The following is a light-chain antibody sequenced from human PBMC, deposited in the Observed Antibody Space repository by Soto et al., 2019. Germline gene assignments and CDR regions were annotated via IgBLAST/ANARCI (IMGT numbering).Light chain of an antibody. V-gene: IGKV1-5*01. Sequence: DIQMTQSPSTLSASVGDTVTVTCRASQSVSGWLAWYQQKPGEAPKLLIYGASNRATGIPDRFSGSGSGTDFTLTISRLEPEDFAVYYCQQYGSSGTFGQGTKV. CDR3: QQYGSSGT. J-gene: IGKJ1*01. CDR2: GAS. CDR1: QSVSGW.